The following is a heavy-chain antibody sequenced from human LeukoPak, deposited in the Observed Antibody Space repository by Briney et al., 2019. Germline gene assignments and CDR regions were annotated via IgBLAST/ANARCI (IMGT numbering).Heavy chain of an antibody. CDR3: AKGGSSWPGNIDY. J-gene: IGHJ4*02. CDR2: ISSSGNII. V-gene: IGHV3-11*01. Sequence: GGSLRPSCAASGFTFSDYFMSWIRQAPGKGLEWVSYISSSGNIIYYADSMKGRFTISRDNSKSTLYLQMNSLRAEDTAVYYCAKGGSSWPGNIDYWGQGTLVTVSS. CDR1: GFTFSDYF. D-gene: IGHD6-13*01.